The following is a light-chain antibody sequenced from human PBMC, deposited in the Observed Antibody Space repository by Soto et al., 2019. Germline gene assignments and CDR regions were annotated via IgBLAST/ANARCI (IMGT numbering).Light chain of an antibody. CDR2: DVS. CDR3: ISYSNTMANV. Sequence: QSVLTQPASVSGSPGQSITISCTGTNSDVGRYKYVSWYQHHPGKAPKLMIYDVSNRPSGVSNRFSGSKSGNTASLTISGLQAEDEADYYCISYSNTMANVFGTGTKLTVL. CDR1: NSDVGRYKY. V-gene: IGLV2-14*03. J-gene: IGLJ1*01.